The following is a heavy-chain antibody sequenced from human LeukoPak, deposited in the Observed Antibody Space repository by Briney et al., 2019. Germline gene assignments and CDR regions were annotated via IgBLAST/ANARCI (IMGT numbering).Heavy chain of an antibody. J-gene: IGHJ6*02. CDR1: GGTFSSYA. D-gene: IGHD5-18*01. CDR3: ASADTASKGMDV. V-gene: IGHV1-69*13. CDR2: IIPIFGTA. Sequence: ASVKVSCKASGGTFSSYAISWVRQAPGQGLEWMGGIIPIFGTANYAQKFQGRVTITADESTSTAYMELSSLRSEDTAVYYCASADTASKGMDVWGQGTTVTVSS.